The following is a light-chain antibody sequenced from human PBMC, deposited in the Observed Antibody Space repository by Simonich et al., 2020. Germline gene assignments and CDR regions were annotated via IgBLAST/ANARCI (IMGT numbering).Light chain of an antibody. CDR1: QSVLYSSNNKNY. Sequence: DIVMTQSPDSLAVSLGERATINCTSSQSVLYSSNNKNYFAWYQQKPGQPPKLIIYWTSTRESGFPDRFSGSGSGTEFTLTIRSLQAEDVAVYYCQQYYSTAWTFGQGTKVEIK. J-gene: IGKJ1*01. V-gene: IGKV4-1*01. CDR2: WTS. CDR3: QQYYSTAWT.